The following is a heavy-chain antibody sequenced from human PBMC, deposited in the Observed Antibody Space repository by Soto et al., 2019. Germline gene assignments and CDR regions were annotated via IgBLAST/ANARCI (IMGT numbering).Heavy chain of an antibody. CDR1: EFTFSNYW. CDR2: INEDGSEK. V-gene: IGHV3-7*01. J-gene: IGHJ4*02. Sequence: EVQLVESGGGLVQPGGSLRLSCSASEFTFSNYWMNWVRQAPGKGLEWVANINEDGSEKYYGDSAKGRFIISRDNAKNSLYLQMSSLRAEDTAVYYYARDLFDYWGQGTLVTVSS. CDR3: ARDLFDY.